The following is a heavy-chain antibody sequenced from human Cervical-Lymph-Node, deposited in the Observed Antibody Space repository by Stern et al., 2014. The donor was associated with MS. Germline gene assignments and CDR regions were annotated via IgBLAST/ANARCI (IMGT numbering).Heavy chain of an antibody. CDR1: GGTFSKFP. D-gene: IGHD6-13*01. V-gene: IGHV1-69*01. CDR3: ARSSETSDRWYSLGYDL. Sequence: QVQLMQSGAEVTKPGSSVKVSCKASGGTFSKFPSSWVRHAPGQGLEWMGGIFPVFRTPTYAQEFKRRVTITADVSTSTVYIELSSLRSDDTAVYYCARSSETSDRWYSLGYDLWGQGTLVTVSS. CDR2: IFPVFRTP. J-gene: IGHJ5*02.